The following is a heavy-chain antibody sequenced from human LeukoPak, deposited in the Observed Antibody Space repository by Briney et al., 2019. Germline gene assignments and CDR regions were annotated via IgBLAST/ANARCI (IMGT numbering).Heavy chain of an antibody. Sequence: GGSLRLSCAASGFTFSAFGMHWVRQAPGRGLEGVTVIWHDGNNKYYADSVKGRFPISRDNSKNKLYLQMSNLRAEDTAVYYCARGVLYSLSDPGLAILGDWGQGTPVTVSS. D-gene: IGHD7-27*01. J-gene: IGHJ4*02. CDR2: IWHDGNNK. CDR1: GFTFSAFG. V-gene: IGHV3-33*01. CDR3: ARGVLYSLSDPGLAILGD.